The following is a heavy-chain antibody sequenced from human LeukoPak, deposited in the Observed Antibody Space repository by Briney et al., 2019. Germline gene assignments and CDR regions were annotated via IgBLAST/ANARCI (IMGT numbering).Heavy chain of an antibody. CDR2: IYYSGST. Sequence: SQTLSLTCTVSGGSISSGGYYWSWLRQHPGKGLEWIGYIYYSGSTYYNPSLKSRVTISVYTSKNQFSLKLSSVTAADTAVYYCASGVVPAVSHYWGQGTLVTVSS. V-gene: IGHV4-31*03. J-gene: IGHJ4*02. CDR1: GGSISSGGYY. D-gene: IGHD2-2*01. CDR3: ASGVVPAVSHY.